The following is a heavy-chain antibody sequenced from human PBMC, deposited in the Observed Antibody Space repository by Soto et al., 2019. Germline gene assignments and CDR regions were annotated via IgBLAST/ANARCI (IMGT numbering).Heavy chain of an antibody. J-gene: IGHJ6*02. CDR3: TRAEYGSSSVVVLGDYCYGMAV. D-gene: IGHD6-6*01. CDR2: INHSGST. CDR1: GGSFSGYY. Sequence: QVQLQQWGAGLLKPSETLSLTCAVYGGSFSGYYWSWIRQPPGMGLEWSGEINHSGSTNYNPSLNSRVTISVALSADEFSLKLSSVSAAATAVYYCTRAEYGSSSVVVLGDYCYGMAVWGQGTTVPVSS. V-gene: IGHV4-34*01.